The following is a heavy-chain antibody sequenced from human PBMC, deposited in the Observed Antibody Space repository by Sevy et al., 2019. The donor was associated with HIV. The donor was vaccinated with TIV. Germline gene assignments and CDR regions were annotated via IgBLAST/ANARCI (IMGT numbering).Heavy chain of an antibody. CDR3: ARGVGGYCSSTSCHVDY. CDR2: IYHSGST. V-gene: IGHV4-4*02. D-gene: IGHD2-2*03. Sequence: SETLSLTCAVSGGSISSNNWWNWVRQTPGKGLEWIGEIYHSGSTNRNPSLKSRVTISVDKFKNQFSLKLSSVTAADTAVYYCARGVGGYCSSTSCHVDYWGQGTLVTVSS. CDR1: GGSISSNNW. J-gene: IGHJ4*02.